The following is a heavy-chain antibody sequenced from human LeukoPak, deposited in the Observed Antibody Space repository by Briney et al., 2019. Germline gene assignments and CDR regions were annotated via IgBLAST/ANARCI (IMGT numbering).Heavy chain of an antibody. D-gene: IGHD2-8*01. V-gene: IGHV5-51*01. J-gene: IGHJ4*02. CDR1: GYSFTKYW. Sequence: GASLKISFKGSGYSFTKYWIGWVRQMPGKGLEWMGIIYPDDSDTRYSPSFQGQVTISADKSISTAYLQWSSLKASDTAMYYCARSVGYCSDGVCSVFDYWGQGTLVTVSS. CDR3: ARSVGYCSDGVCSVFDY. CDR2: IYPDDSDT.